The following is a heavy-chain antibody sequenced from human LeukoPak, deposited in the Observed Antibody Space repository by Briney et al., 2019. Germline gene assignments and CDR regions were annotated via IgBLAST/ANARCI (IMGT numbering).Heavy chain of an antibody. Sequence: GESLKISCKGSGYSSYWIGWVRQMPGKGLEWMGIIYPGDSDTRYSPSFQGQVTISADKSISTAYLQWSSLKASDTAMYYCARRRGTGYYYVDYWGQGTLVTVSS. V-gene: IGHV5-51*01. CDR2: IYPGDSDT. CDR1: GYSSYW. J-gene: IGHJ4*02. D-gene: IGHD3-9*01. CDR3: ARRRGTGYYYVDY.